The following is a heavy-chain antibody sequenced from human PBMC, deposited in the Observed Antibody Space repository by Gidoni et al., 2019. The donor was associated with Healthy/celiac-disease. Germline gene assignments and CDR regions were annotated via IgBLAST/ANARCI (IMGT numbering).Heavy chain of an antibody. CDR2: IYWDDDK. J-gene: IGHJ3*02. Sequence: QITLKESGPTLVKPTQTLTLTCPFSGFSLSTSGVGVGWIRQPPGKALEWLALIYWDDDKRYSPSLKSRLTITKDTSKNQVVLTMTNMDPVDTATYYCAHYGSGKPSSLNAFDIWGQGTMVTVSS. V-gene: IGHV2-5*02. D-gene: IGHD3-10*01. CDR1: GFSLSTSGVG. CDR3: AHYGSGKPSSLNAFDI.